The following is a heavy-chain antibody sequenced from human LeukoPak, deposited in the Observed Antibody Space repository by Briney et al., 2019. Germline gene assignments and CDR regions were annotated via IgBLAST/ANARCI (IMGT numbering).Heavy chain of an antibody. D-gene: IGHD2-2*01. CDR2: ISTSSSYI. V-gene: IGHV3-21*01. CDR3: ARDSIVVVPAAMEPGIYYYYYMDV. J-gene: IGHJ6*03. Sequence: GGSLRLSCAASGFTFSSYSMNWVRQAPGKGLEWVSSISTSSSYIYYADSVNGRFTISRDNAKNSLYLQLNSLRAEDTAVYYCARDSIVVVPAAMEPGIYYYYYMDVWGKGTTVTVSS. CDR1: GFTFSSYS.